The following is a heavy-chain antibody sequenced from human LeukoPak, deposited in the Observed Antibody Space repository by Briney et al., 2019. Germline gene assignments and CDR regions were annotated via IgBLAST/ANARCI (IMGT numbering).Heavy chain of an antibody. Sequence: PSETLSLTCTVSGGSISSYYWGWIRQPAGKGLEWIGRIYTSGSTNYNPSLKSRVTMSVDTSKNQFSLKLSSVTVADTAVYYCASSIAARPYYFDYGGQGTLVTVPS. CDR1: GGSISSYY. CDR3: ASSIAARPYYFDY. V-gene: IGHV4-4*07. D-gene: IGHD6-6*01. J-gene: IGHJ4*02. CDR2: IYTSGST.